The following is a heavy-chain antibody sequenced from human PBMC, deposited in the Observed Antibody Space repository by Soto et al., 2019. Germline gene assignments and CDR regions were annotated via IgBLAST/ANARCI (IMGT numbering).Heavy chain of an antibody. CDR2: TYYRSKWYN. J-gene: IGHJ6*02. CDR3: AREYSSSGVYYYYGMDV. Sequence: SRTPCLTCAMSGVSASINSTAWNWIRQSRSRGLEWMGRTYYRSKWYNDYAVSVKSRITINPDTTKNQFYLQLNSVTPEDTAVYYCAREYSSSGVYYYYGMDVWGQGTTVTVSS. CDR1: GVSASINSTA. D-gene: IGHD6-13*01. V-gene: IGHV6-1*01.